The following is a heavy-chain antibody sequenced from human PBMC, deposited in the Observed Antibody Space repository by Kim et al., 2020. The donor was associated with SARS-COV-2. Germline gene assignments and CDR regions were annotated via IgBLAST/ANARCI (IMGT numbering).Heavy chain of an antibody. D-gene: IGHD3-10*01. V-gene: IGHV5-51*01. CDR3: ARHRGYYYYMDV. J-gene: IGHJ6*03. Sequence: YSPPFQGQVTIPADKSIRTAYLQWSSLKASDTAMYYCARHRGYYYYMDVWGKGTTVTVSS.